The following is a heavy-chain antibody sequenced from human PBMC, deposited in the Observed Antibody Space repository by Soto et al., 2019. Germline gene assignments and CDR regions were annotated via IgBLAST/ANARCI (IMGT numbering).Heavy chain of an antibody. Sequence: PSETLSLTCTVSGASISSAGYSWSWVRQHPGKGLEWIGYITYSGDTDYNPSLRSRVSISIDTSRNQFSLKLSSVTAADTAVHYCARDSCSSKRWEGCWFGTWGQGTLVTVSS. D-gene: IGHD2-2*01. CDR1: GASISSAGYS. J-gene: IGHJ5*02. CDR2: ITYSGDT. V-gene: IGHV4-31*02. CDR3: ARDSCSSKRWEGCWFGT.